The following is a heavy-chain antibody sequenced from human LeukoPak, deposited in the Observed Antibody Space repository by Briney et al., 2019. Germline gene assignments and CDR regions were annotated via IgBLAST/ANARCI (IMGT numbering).Heavy chain of an antibody. V-gene: IGHV4-31*03. CDR1: GDSISSGGYY. D-gene: IGHD4-11*01. J-gene: IGHJ4*02. CDR3: ARYYTDYSNYFGVDY. Sequence: PSQTLSLTCTVSGDSISSGGYYWSWIRQHPGQGLEWIGNIYYSGSTFYNPSLKSRLTISVDTSKNQFSLKLSSVTAADTAVYYCARYYTDYSNYFGVDYWGQGTLVTVSS. CDR2: IYYSGST.